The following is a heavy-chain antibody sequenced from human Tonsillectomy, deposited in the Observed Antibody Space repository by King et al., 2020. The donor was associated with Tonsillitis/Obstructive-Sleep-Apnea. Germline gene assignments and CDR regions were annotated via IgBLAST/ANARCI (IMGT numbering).Heavy chain of an antibody. J-gene: IGHJ4*02. CDR3: ARGTPGYSSSFKEV. CDR2: INSDGTST. CDR1: GFTFSSYW. D-gene: IGHD6-6*01. Sequence: VQLVESGGGLVQPGGSPRLSCAASGFTFSSYWMHWVRQAPGKGLVWVSRINSDGTSTSYADSVKGRFTISRDNAANTLYLQMNSLRVEDTAVYYCARGTPGYSSSFKEVWGQGTLVTVSS. V-gene: IGHV3-74*01.